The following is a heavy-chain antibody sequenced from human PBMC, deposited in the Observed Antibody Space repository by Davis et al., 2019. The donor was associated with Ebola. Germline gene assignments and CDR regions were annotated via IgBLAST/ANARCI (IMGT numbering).Heavy chain of an antibody. Sequence: ASVKVSCKASGFTFTDYYMHWVRQAPGQRLEWMGWIDPISGDTQYAQKFQGRVTMTRDASIKTDYMELSRLRSDDTAVYYCAIAVAGREYYFDYWGQGTLVTVSS. D-gene: IGHD6-19*01. V-gene: IGHV1-2*02. J-gene: IGHJ4*02. CDR1: GFTFTDYY. CDR3: AIAVAGREYYFDY. CDR2: IDPISGDT.